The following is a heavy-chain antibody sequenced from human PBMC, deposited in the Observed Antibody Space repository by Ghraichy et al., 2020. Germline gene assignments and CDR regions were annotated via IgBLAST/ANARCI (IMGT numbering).Heavy chain of an antibody. D-gene: IGHD6-6*01. CDR1: GFTFSSYA. CDR3: AKDSSRTIAADPDY. CDR2: ISGSGGST. J-gene: IGHJ4*02. V-gene: IGHV3-23*01. Sequence: GGSLKLSCAASGFTFSSYAMSWVRQAPGKGLEWVSAISGSGGSTYYADSVKGRFTISRDNSKNTLYLQMNSLRAEDTAVYYCAKDSSRTIAADPDYWGQGTLVTVSS.